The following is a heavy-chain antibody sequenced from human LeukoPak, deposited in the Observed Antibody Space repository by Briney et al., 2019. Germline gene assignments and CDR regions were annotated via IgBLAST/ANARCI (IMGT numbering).Heavy chain of an antibody. V-gene: IGHV4-59*08. CDR3: ARQRGYTYANSNLWPDAFDI. CDR2: IYYSGST. D-gene: IGHD5-18*01. J-gene: IGHJ3*02. Sequence: SETLSLTCTVSGGSLSTYYWSWVRQPPGKGLESIGYIYYSGSTNYNPSLKSRVTISVDTSKNQFSLSPSSVTAADTAVYYCARQRGYTYANSNLWPDAFDIWGQGTMVTVSS. CDR1: GGSLSTYY.